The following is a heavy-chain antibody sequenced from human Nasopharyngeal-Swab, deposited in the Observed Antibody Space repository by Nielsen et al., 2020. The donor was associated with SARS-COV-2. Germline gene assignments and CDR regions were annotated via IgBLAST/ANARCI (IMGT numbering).Heavy chain of an antibody. CDR1: GFTFSSQA. D-gene: IGHD3-3*01. Sequence: GESLKISCVVSGFTFSSQAMSWVRQAPGKGLEWVSYISSSSSTIYYADSVKGRFTISRDNAKNSLYLQMNSLRDEDTAVYYCARGATILGGHASRMDVWGQGTTVTVSS. CDR2: ISSSSSTI. CDR3: ARGATILGGHASRMDV. J-gene: IGHJ6*02. V-gene: IGHV3-48*02.